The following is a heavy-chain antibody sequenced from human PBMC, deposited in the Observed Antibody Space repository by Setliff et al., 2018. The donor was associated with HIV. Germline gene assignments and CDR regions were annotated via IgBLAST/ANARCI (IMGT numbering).Heavy chain of an antibody. CDR1: GFTFSNSW. D-gene: IGHD3-16*01. J-gene: IGHJ4*02. V-gene: IGHV3-30*03. Sequence: GGSLRLSCAASGFTFSNSWMSWVRRAPGKGLEWVAVLSFHESNNYYSESGKGRFSISRDSSKNMMFLQMNSLRVEDTAVYYCAREHGGLRHFYYWGQGTLVTVSS. CDR3: AREHGGLRHFYY. CDR2: LSFHESNN.